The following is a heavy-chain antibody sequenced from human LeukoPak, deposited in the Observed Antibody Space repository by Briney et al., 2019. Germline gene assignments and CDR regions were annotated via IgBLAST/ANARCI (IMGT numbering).Heavy chain of an antibody. CDR3: ARGVYYYGSGRPLFDY. D-gene: IGHD3-10*01. Sequence: SETLSLTCTVSGGSISSYYWSWIRQPPGKGLEWIGYIYYSGSTNYNPSLKSRVTISVDTSKNQFSLKLSSVTAADTAVYYCARGVYYYGSGRPLFDYWGQGTLVTVSS. V-gene: IGHV4-59*01. J-gene: IGHJ4*02. CDR2: IYYSGST. CDR1: GGSISSYY.